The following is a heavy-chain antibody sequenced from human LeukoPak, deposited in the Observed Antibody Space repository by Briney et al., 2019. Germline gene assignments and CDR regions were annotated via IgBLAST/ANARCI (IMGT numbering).Heavy chain of an antibody. CDR1: GGSISSGDYY. Sequence: SQTLSLTCTVSGGSISSGDYYWSWIRQPPGKGLEWIGYIYYSGSTYYNPSLKSRVTISVDTSKNQFSLKLSSVTAADTAVYYCARGGRRNLWFGRGLLHWFDPWGQGTLVTVSS. V-gene: IGHV4-30-4*01. J-gene: IGHJ5*02. CDR3: ARGGRRNLWFGRGLLHWFDP. CDR2: IYYSGST. D-gene: IGHD3-10*01.